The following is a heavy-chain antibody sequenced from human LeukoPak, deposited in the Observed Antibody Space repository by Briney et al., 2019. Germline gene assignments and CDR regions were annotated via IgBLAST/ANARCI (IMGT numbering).Heavy chain of an antibody. V-gene: IGHV1-69*06. CDR3: ARVEPDYGRFDY. CDR1: GGTFSSYA. Sequence: ASVKVSCKASGGTFSSYAISWVRQAPGQGLEWMGGIIPIFGTANYAQKFQGRVTITADKSTSTAYMELSSLRSEDTAVYYCARVEPDYGRFDYWGQGTLVTVSS. J-gene: IGHJ4*02. D-gene: IGHD4-17*01. CDR2: IIPIFGTA.